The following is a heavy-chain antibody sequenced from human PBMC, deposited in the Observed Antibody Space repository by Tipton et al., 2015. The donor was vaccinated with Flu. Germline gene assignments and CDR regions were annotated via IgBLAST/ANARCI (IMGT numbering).Heavy chain of an antibody. D-gene: IGHD6-25*01. CDR1: GFTFSSYA. Sequence: SLRLSCAASGFTFSSYAMSWVRQAPGRGLEWVSGISVSGDSTYYADSVKGRFTISRDNSKNTLYLQMNSLRVEDTAVYYCAKDRGQRLIEFDADYWGPGTLVTVSS. V-gene: IGHV3-23*01. CDR3: AKDRGQRLIEFDADY. J-gene: IGHJ4*02. CDR2: ISVSGDST.